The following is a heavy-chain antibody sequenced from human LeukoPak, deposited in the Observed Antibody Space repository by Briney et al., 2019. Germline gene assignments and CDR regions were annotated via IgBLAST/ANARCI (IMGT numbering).Heavy chain of an antibody. CDR2: IYRDGST. J-gene: IGHJ1*01. CDR1: GYSISSGYY. D-gene: IGHD6-19*01. Sequence: SETLSLTCAVSGYSISSGYYWGWIRQPPGKGLEWIGSIYRDGSTYYNPSLKSRITMSVDTSKDQFSLEVNSVTAADTAVYYCATDEGWPTEYFQHWGQGTLVTVSS. V-gene: IGHV4-38-2*02. CDR3: ATDEGWPTEYFQH.